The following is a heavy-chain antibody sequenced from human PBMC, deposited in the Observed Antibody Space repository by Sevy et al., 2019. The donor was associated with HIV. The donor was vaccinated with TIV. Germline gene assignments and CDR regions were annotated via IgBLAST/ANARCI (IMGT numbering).Heavy chain of an antibody. Sequence: SESLSLTCTVSGGSITSLYWNWIRQAPGKGLEWIANIYYNGHINYNPSLKSRVTFSADTSKNQFSLRLSSVTAAETAMYYCAGENAWGRGYSWGQGTLVTVSS. CDR3: AGENAWGRGYS. D-gene: IGHD1-26*01. J-gene: IGHJ4*02. CDR2: IYYNGHI. V-gene: IGHV4-59*08. CDR1: GGSITSLY.